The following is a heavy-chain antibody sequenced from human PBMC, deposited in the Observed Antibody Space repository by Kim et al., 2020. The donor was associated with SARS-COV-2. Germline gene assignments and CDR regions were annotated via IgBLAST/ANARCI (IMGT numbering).Heavy chain of an antibody. CDR1: GFTFSSYD. V-gene: IGHV3-13*01. Sequence: GGSLRLSCAASGFTFSSYDMHWVRQATGKGLEWVSAIGTAGDTYYPGSVKGRFTISRENAKNSLYLQMNSLRAGDTAVYYCARGRTYYDILTGYLHRYGMDVWGQGTTVTVSS. CDR3: ARGRTYYDILTGYLHRYGMDV. J-gene: IGHJ6*02. CDR2: IGTAGDT. D-gene: IGHD3-9*01.